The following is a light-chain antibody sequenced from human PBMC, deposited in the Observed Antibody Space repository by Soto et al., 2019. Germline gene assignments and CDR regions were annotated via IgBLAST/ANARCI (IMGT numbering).Light chain of an antibody. CDR3: QQYHSYPFT. CDR2: KAS. V-gene: IGKV1-5*03. J-gene: IGKJ3*01. CDR1: QSITNW. Sequence: DVQMTQSPSSVSASVGDRLSITCRASQSITNWLAWYQQKPGKAPKLLIYKASSLQSEVPSRFSGSASGPEFTLTTSSLQPDDFATYYCQQYHSYPFTFGPGTKVDIK.